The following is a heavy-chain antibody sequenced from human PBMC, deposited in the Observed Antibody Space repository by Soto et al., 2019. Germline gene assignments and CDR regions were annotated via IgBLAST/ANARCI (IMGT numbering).Heavy chain of an antibody. V-gene: IGHV3-23*01. Sequence: GGSLRLSCAASGFTFSSYAMSRVRQAPGKGLEWVSAISGSGGSTYYADSVKGRFTISRDNSKNTLYLQMNSLRAEDTAVYYCAKATPSREYSGYDWGYDAFDSWGQGTMVTVSS. CDR2: ISGSGGST. D-gene: IGHD5-12*01. CDR3: AKATPSREYSGYDWGYDAFDS. J-gene: IGHJ3*02. CDR1: GFTFSSYA.